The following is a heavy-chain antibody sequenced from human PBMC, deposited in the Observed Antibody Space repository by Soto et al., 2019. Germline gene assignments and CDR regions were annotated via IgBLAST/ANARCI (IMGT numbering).Heavy chain of an antibody. CDR3: ARVLSGSSVYFDY. J-gene: IGHJ4*02. V-gene: IGHV2-70*11. CDR2: IDWDDDK. Sequence: SGPTLVNPTQTLTLTCTFSGFSLSTSGMCVSWIRQPPGKALEWLARIDWDDDKYYSTSLKTRLTISKDTSKNQVVLTMTNMEPVDTATYYCARVLSGSSVYFDYWGQGTPVTVS. D-gene: IGHD3-10*01. CDR1: GFSLSTSGMC.